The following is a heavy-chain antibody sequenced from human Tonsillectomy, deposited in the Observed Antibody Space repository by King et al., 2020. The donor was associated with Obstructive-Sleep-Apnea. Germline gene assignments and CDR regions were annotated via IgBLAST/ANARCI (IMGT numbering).Heavy chain of an antibody. J-gene: IGHJ4*02. CDR2: IIPIFGTP. CDR1: GGTFSNYA. D-gene: IGHD3-10*01. V-gene: IGHV1-69*06. CDR3: ASPRVASGSYYYFDY. Sequence: QLVQSGAEVKKPGSSVKVSCKASGGTFSNYAFTWVRQAPGQGLEWMGGIIPIFGTPSYAQKFQGRVTITADKSTSTAYMELSSLRSEDTAMYVCASPRVASGSYYYFDYWGQGTLVTISS.